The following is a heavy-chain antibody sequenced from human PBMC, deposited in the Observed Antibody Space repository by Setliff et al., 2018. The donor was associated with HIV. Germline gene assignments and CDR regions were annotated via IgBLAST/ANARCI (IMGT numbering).Heavy chain of an antibody. V-gene: IGHV4-39*07. Sequence: PSETLSLTCTVSGGSISSRSYFWGWIRQPPGKGLEWIGSIYYSGSTYYNPSLKSRVTISVDTSKNQFSLKLSSVTAADTAVYYCARGGSGWSFFYWGQGTLVTVSS. CDR2: IYYSGST. J-gene: IGHJ4*02. D-gene: IGHD6-19*01. CDR1: GGSISSRSYF. CDR3: ARGGSGWSFFY.